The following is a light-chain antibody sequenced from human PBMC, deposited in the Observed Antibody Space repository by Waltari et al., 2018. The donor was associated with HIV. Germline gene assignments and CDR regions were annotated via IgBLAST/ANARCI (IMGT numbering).Light chain of an antibody. Sequence: DIMMTQSPDSLSLSLGERATIHCNSSQSVLYSSNNKNYLAWYQQKPGQPPKLLIYWASTRESGVPDRFSGSGSGTDFTLTISSLQAEDVAVYYCQQYYSTLFTVGPGTKVDIK. CDR2: WAS. J-gene: IGKJ3*01. V-gene: IGKV4-1*01. CDR1: QSVLYSSNNKNY. CDR3: QQYYSTLFT.